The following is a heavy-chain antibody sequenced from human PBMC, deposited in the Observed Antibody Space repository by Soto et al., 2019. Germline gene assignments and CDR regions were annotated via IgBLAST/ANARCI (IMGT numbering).Heavy chain of an antibody. V-gene: IGHV4-39*01. Sequence: QLQLQESGPGLVKPSETLSLTCTVSGGSISSSSYYRGWIRQPPGKGLEWIGSIYYSGSTYYNPSLKSRVTISVDTSKNQFSLKLSSVTAADTAVYYCASSFYYGSGSYRPGFDYWGQGTLVTVSS. CDR1: GGSISSSSYY. D-gene: IGHD3-10*01. CDR2: IYYSGST. J-gene: IGHJ4*02. CDR3: ASSFYYGSGSYRPGFDY.